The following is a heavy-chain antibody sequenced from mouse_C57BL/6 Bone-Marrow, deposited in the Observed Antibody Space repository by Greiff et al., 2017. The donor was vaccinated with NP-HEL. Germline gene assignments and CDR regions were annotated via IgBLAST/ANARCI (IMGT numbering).Heavy chain of an antibody. V-gene: IGHV1-53*01. D-gene: IGHD1-1*01. J-gene: IGHJ1*03. CDR1: GYTFTSYW. CDR2: INPSNGGT. CDR3: ASFITAVAYWYFDV. Sequence: QVQLQQPGTELVKPGASVKLSCKASGYTFTSYWMHWVKQRPGQGLEWIGNINPSNGGTNYNEKFKSKATLTVDKSSSTAYMQLSSLTSEDSAVYYCASFITAVAYWYFDVWGTGTTVTVSS.